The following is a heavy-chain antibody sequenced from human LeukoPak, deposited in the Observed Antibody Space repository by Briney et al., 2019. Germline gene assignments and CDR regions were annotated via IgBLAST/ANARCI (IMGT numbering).Heavy chain of an antibody. D-gene: IGHD3-22*01. Sequence: SETLSLTCTVSGGSISNYYWSWIRQPPGKGLEWIGYIYYSGNTNYNPSLKSRVTMSVDTSKNQFSLKLSSVTAADTAVYYCAGHDSSGTYFQHWGQGTLVTVSS. J-gene: IGHJ1*01. CDR2: IYYSGNT. CDR1: GGSISNYY. V-gene: IGHV4-59*01. CDR3: AGHDSSGTYFQH.